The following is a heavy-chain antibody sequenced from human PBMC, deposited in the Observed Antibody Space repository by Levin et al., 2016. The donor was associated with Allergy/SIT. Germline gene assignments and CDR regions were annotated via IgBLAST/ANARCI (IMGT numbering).Heavy chain of an antibody. D-gene: IGHD2-2*01. CDR1: GFTFSDFY. Sequence: GESLKISCAASGFTFSDFYMSWIRQAPGKGLEWVSYISTSSTYTNYADSVKGRFTISRDNAKNSLYLQMSSLRAEDTAVYYCARNLAYCSSTSCALLDVWGKGTTVTVSS. CDR3: ARNLAYCSSTSCALLDV. CDR2: ISTSSTYT. V-gene: IGHV3-11*06. J-gene: IGHJ6*04.